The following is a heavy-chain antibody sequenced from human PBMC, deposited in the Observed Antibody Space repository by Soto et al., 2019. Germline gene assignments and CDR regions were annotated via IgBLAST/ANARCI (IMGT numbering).Heavy chain of an antibody. D-gene: IGHD3-16*01. CDR3: ARLGLRVWGSYTYYMDV. V-gene: IGHV4-39*01. CDR1: GGSISSSSYY. J-gene: IGHJ6*03. CDR2: IYYSGST. Sequence: SETLSLTCTVSGGSISSSSYYWGWIRQPPGKGLEWIGSIYYSGSTYYNPSLKSRVTISVDTSKNQFSLKLSSVTAADTAVYYCARLGLRVWGSYTYYMDVWGKGTTVTVSS.